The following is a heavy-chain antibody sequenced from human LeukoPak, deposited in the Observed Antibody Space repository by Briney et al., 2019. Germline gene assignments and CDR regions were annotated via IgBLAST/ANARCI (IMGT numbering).Heavy chain of an antibody. J-gene: IGHJ4*02. CDR1: GYTFTVYY. V-gene: IGHV1-2*02. Sequence: ASVKVSCKASGYTFTVYYMHWVRQAPGHGLEWMGWINPNSGGTNYAQKFQGRVTMTSDTSISTPYMELSRLRSDDTAVYYCARGDTIFDAGSLDYWGQGTLVTVSS. CDR3: ARGDTIFDAGSLDY. D-gene: IGHD3-3*01. CDR2: INPNSGGT.